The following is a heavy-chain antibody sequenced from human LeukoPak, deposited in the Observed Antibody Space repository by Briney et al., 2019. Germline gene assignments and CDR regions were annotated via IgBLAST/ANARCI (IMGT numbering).Heavy chain of an antibody. Sequence: PGGSLRLSCAASGFTFSSYAMSWVRQAPGKGLEWVSAISGSGGSTYYADSVKGRFTISRDNAKNSLYLQMNSLRAEDTAVYYCARAYGSGSSPYRYAFDIWGQGTMVTVSS. CDR3: ARAYGSGSSPYRYAFDI. CDR1: GFTFSSYA. V-gene: IGHV3-23*01. CDR2: ISGSGGST. J-gene: IGHJ3*02. D-gene: IGHD3-10*01.